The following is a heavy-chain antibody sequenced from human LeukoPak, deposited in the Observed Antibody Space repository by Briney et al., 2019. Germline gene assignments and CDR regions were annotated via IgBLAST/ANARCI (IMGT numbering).Heavy chain of an antibody. Sequence: GGSLRLSCAASGFTFSSYGMHWVRQAPGKGLEWVALIRHDGDNEYYADSVKGRFTISRDNSKNTLYLQMNSLTAADTAVYYCAKDRHPGNSNSKSFFYFDYWGQGTLVTVSS. V-gene: IGHV3-30*02. J-gene: IGHJ4*02. D-gene: IGHD6-13*01. CDR2: IRHDGDNE. CDR3: AKDRHPGNSNSKSFFYFDY. CDR1: GFTFSSYG.